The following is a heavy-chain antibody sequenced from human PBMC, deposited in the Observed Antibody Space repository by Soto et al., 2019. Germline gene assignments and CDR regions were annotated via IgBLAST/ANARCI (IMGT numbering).Heavy chain of an antibody. CDR1: GYSFTNYW. CDR3: ARRPRRWPLGFGVQPATYSPAPASGYDY. D-gene: IGHD3-10*01. Sequence: PGESLKISCEASGYSFTNYWIGWVRQMPGKGLEWMGIIYPGDSDTRYSPSFRGQVTISAAKSISTAYLRWTSLKASDTAIYYCARRPRRWPLGFGVQPATYSPAPASGYDYWGQGTLVTVSS. J-gene: IGHJ4*02. V-gene: IGHV5-51*01. CDR2: IYPGDSDT.